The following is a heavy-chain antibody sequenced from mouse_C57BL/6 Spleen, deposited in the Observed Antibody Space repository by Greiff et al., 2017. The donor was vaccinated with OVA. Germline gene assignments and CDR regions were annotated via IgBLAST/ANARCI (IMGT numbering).Heavy chain of an antibody. CDR2: IDPSDSYT. CDR1: GYTFTSYW. Sequence: FQLQQPGAELVRPGTSVKLSCKASGYTFTSYWMHWVKQRPGQGLEWIGVIDPSDSYTNYNQKFKGKATLTVDTSSSTAYMQLSSLTSEDSAVYYCARNYYAMDYWGQGTSVTVSS. CDR3: ARNYYAMDY. J-gene: IGHJ4*01. V-gene: IGHV1-59*01.